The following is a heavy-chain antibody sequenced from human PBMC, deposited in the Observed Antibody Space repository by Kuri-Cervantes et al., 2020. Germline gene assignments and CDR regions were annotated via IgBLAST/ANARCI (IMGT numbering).Heavy chain of an antibody. Sequence: ASVKVSCKVSGYTLTELSMHWVRQAPGKGLEWMGGFDPEDGETIYAQKFQGRVTMTEDTSTDTAYMELSSLRSDDTAVYYCARACCTGECSPGNSWGQGTLVTVSS. CDR3: ARACCTGECSPGNS. CDR1: GYTLTELS. CDR2: FDPEDGET. J-gene: IGHJ4*02. V-gene: IGHV1-24*01. D-gene: IGHD2-8*02.